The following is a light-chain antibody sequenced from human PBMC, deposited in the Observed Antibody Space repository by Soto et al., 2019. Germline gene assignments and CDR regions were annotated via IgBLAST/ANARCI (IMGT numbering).Light chain of an antibody. J-gene: IGKJ5*01. CDR1: ERISRS. Sequence: VLSQGPPTLSLSCVSSVTISCRANERISRSLSFYQQIPCQPPXILIYDASFRATGIPERFSGSGSGTDFTLSISSLEPEDFAVYYCQQRSNWPTFGQGTRLEIK. CDR3: QQRSNWPT. CDR2: DAS. V-gene: IGKV3-11*01.